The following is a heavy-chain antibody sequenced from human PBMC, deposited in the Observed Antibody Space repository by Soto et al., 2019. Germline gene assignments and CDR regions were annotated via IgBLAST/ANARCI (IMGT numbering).Heavy chain of an antibody. CDR1: GGTFSSYA. V-gene: IGHV1-69*13. D-gene: IGHD2-21*01. Sequence: SVKVSCKASGGTFSSYAISWVRQAPGQGLEWMGGIIPIFGTANYAQKFQGRVTITADESTSTAYMELSSLRSEDTAVYYCARTLNMWSYYYGMDVWGQGTTVTVSS. CDR2: IIPIFGTA. J-gene: IGHJ6*02. CDR3: ARTLNMWSYYYGMDV.